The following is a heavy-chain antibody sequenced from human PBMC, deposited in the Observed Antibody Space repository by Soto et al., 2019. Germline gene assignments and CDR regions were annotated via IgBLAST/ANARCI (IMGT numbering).Heavy chain of an antibody. V-gene: IGHV1-18*01. Sequence: QVQLVQSGGEVKKPGASVKVSCKASGYTFTNYGLTWVRQAPGQGLEWMGWISPNNGDTNYAQKFQGRVTMTTDTSTSTAYMELRSLRSDDTALYYCARVNIWGNRGNWFDPWGQGTLVTVSS. D-gene: IGHD7-27*01. CDR3: ARVNIWGNRGNWFDP. CDR1: GYTFTNYG. CDR2: ISPNNGDT. J-gene: IGHJ5*02.